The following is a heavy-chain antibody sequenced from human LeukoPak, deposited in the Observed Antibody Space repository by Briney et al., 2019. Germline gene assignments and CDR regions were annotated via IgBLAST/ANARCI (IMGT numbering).Heavy chain of an antibody. J-gene: IGHJ4*02. D-gene: IGHD4-17*01. CDR3: ARYGDARGLDY. Sequence: PSETLSLTCVVYGGSISSYYWSWIRQPPGKGLEWIGYIYYSGSTNYNPSLKSRVTISVDTSKNQFSLKLSSVTAAGTAVYYCARYGDARGLDYWGQGTLVTVSS. CDR2: IYYSGST. CDR1: GGSISSYY. V-gene: IGHV4-59*01.